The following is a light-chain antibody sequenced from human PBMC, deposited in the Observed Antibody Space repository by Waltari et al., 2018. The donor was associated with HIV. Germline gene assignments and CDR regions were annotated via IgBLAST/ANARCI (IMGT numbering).Light chain of an antibody. Sequence: EIVLTQSPANLSLSPGERATLSCRASQSVDVFLGWFQQKAGQAPRLVVYNGSKRATGIPARFTGSGSGTDFTLTIASLEPEDFACYFCQQRAGWPPTFGGGTKLEIK. V-gene: IGKV3-11*01. J-gene: IGKJ4*01. CDR2: NGS. CDR3: QQRAGWPPT. CDR1: QSVDVF.